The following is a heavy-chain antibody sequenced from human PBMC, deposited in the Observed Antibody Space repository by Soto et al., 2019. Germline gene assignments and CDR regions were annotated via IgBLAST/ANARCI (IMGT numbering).Heavy chain of an antibody. CDR2: ISAYNGNT. CDR1: GYTFTSYG. Sequence: ASVKVSCNASGYTFTSYGISWVRQAPGQGLEWMGWISAYNGNTNYAQKLQGRVTMTTDTSTSTAYMELRSLRSDDTAVYYCARGFYDFWRGYRGYYYYYGMDVWGQGTTVTVYS. V-gene: IGHV1-18*01. J-gene: IGHJ6*02. CDR3: ARGFYDFWRGYRGYYYYYGMDV. D-gene: IGHD3-3*01.